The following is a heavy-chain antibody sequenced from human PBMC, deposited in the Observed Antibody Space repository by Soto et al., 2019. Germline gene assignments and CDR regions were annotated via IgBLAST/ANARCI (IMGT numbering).Heavy chain of an antibody. V-gene: IGHV3-21*01. J-gene: IGHJ4*02. Sequence: EVQLVESGGGLVKPGGSLRLSCAASGFIFSSYTMNWVRQAPGKGLEWVSSISASSTYIYYADSLKGRFTISRDNAYNSRYLPMNSLRAEDTAVYYCARGWLRHPWMYWGQGTLVTVSS. CDR1: GFIFSSYT. D-gene: IGHD5-12*01. CDR3: ARGWLRHPWMY. CDR2: ISASSTYI.